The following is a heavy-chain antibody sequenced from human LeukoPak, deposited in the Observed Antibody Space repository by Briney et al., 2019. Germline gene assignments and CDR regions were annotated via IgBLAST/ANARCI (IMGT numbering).Heavy chain of an antibody. CDR3: ATITTGYYSLFDY. Sequence: GGSLRPSCAASGFTFSSYSMNWVRQAPGKGLEWVSSISSSSSYIYYADSVKGRFTISRDNAKNSLYLQMNSLRAEDTAVYYCATITTGYYSLFDYWGQGTLVTVSS. CDR2: ISSSSSYI. CDR1: GFTFSSYS. V-gene: IGHV3-21*01. J-gene: IGHJ4*02. D-gene: IGHD3-9*01.